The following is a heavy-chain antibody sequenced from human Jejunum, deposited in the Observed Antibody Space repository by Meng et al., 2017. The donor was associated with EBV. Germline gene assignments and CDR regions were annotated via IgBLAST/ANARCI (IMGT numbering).Heavy chain of an antibody. V-gene: IGHV1-3*04. Sequence: LVQSCAEAKGPGASRHFSCTASGSTVNSLSIHWVLQGPGRRLEWTGWNHTDNGSKKYSQEFQDSVTSTMDTSAGTAYMEISILRSEDTAVYYCVKKGTRLTTHGYHFDYWGQGTLVTVSS. CDR3: VKKGTRLTTHGYHFDY. CDR2: NHTDNGSK. CDR1: GSTVNSLS. D-gene: IGHD2-15*01. J-gene: IGHJ4*02.